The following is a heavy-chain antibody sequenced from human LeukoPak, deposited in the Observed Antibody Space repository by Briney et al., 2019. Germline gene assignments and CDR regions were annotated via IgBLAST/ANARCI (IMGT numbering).Heavy chain of an antibody. CDR2: IYYSGST. D-gene: IGHD2-15*01. V-gene: IGHV4-59*08. CDR1: GGSISSYY. CDR3: ARHLVVAGGAFDF. Sequence: SETLSLTCTVSGGSISSYYWSWIRQPPGKGLEWIGYIYYSGSTNYNPSLKSRVTISVDTSKNQFSLKLSSVTAADTAVYYCARHLVVAGGAFDFWGQGTMVTVSS. J-gene: IGHJ3*01.